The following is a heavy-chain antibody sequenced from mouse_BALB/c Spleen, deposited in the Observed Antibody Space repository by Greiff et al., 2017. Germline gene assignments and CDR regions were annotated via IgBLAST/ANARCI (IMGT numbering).Heavy chain of an antibody. D-gene: IGHD2-4*01. Sequence: QVQLQQSGPSLVQPSQSLSITCTVSGFSLTSYGVHWVRQSPGKGLEWLGVIWAGGSTNYNSALMSRLSISKDNSKSQVFLKMNSLQTDDTAMYYCARGGLRQGLYYWGQGTTLTVSS. V-gene: IGHV2-9*02. J-gene: IGHJ2*01. CDR3: ARGGLRQGLYY. CDR1: GFSLTSYG. CDR2: IWAGGST.